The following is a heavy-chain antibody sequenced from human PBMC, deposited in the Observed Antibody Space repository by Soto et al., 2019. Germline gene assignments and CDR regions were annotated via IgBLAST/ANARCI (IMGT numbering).Heavy chain of an antibody. CDR2: INPNSGGT. CDR1: GYTFTGYY. CDR3: ARGAVVSGRVIY. V-gene: IGHV1-2*02. J-gene: IGHJ4*02. Sequence: VSVKVSCKASGYTFTGYYMHRVRHAPGQGLEWMGWINPNSGGTNYAQKFQGRVTMTRDTPISTAYMELRRLRSDDTAVYYCARGAVVSGRVIYWGQGTLVTVSS. D-gene: IGHD2-15*01.